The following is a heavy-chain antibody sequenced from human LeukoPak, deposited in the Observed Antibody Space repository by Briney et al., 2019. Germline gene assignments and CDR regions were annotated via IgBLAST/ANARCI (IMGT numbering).Heavy chain of an antibody. CDR3: ARFGYVAAVDL. CDR1: GFSFSAYW. Sequence: GGSLRPSCAASGFSFSAYWMTWVRQAPGTGLEWVANINPAGTETCYVDPVKGRFTISRDNAKNLLYLQMNSLRAEDTAVYYCARFGYVAAVDLWGQGTLVTVSS. CDR2: INPAGTET. J-gene: IGHJ4*02. V-gene: IGHV3-7*01. D-gene: IGHD2-15*01.